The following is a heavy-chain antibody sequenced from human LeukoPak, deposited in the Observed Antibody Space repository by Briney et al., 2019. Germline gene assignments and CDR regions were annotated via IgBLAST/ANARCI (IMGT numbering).Heavy chain of an antibody. CDR1: GFTFSSYS. CDR2: ISSSSSYI. J-gene: IGHJ4*02. V-gene: IGHV3-21*01. D-gene: IGHD3-22*01. Sequence: PGGSLRLSCAASGFTFSSYSMNWVRQAPGKGLEWVSSISSSSSYIYYADSVKGRFTISRDNAKNSLYLQMNSLRAEDTAVYYCATRDYYDSRGNGWVFWGQGTLVTVSS. CDR3: ATRDYYDSRGNGWVF.